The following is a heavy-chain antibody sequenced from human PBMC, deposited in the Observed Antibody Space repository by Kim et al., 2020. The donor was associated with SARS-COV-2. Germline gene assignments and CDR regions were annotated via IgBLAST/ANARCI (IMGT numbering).Heavy chain of an antibody. J-gene: IGHJ6*01. Sequence: SVKVSCKASGGTFSSYAISWVRQAPGQGLEWMGRIIPILGIANYAQKFQGRVTITADKSTSTAYMELSSLRSEDTAVYYCARVPDIVATGYYYYGMDVW. D-gene: IGHD5-12*01. CDR2: IIPILGIA. CDR3: ARVPDIVATGYYYYGMDV. V-gene: IGHV1-69*04. CDR1: GGTFSSYA.